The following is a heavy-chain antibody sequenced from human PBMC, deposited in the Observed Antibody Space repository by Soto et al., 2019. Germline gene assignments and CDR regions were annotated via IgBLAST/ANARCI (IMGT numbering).Heavy chain of an antibody. D-gene: IGHD3-3*01. CDR1: GFTFSSFA. Sequence: SVKVSCKASGFTFSSFALQWVRQARGQRLEWIGWIVVGSGNTNYAQKFQERVTFSRDMSTSTAYMDLSSLRSEDTAVYYCAARAPSGSPRNFDYWGQGTPVTVSS. V-gene: IGHV1-58*01. CDR2: IVVGSGNT. CDR3: AARAPSGSPRNFDY. J-gene: IGHJ4*02.